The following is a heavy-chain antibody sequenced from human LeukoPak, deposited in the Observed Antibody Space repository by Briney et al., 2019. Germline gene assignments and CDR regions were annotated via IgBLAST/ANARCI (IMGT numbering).Heavy chain of an antibody. Sequence: PGRSLRLSCAASGFTFSSYGMHWVRQAPGKGLEWVAVISYDGSNKYYADSVKGRFTISRDNSKNTLYLQMNSLRAEDTAVYYFSKILGNCRGGSCLLYYLGQGTLGNGSS. CDR1: GFTFSSYG. CDR3: SKILGNCRGGSCLLYY. J-gene: IGHJ4*02. V-gene: IGHV3-30*18. D-gene: IGHD2-15*01. CDR2: ISYDGSNK.